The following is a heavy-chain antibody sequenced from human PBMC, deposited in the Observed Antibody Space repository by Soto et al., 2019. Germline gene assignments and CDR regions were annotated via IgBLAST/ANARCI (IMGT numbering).Heavy chain of an antibody. J-gene: IGHJ2*01. V-gene: IGHV2-5*01. CDR2: IYWNDNE. CDR1: GFSLTTTAVG. Sequence: QITLKESGPTLVMPTQTLTLTCSFSGFSLTTTAVGVGWIRQPPGKALEWLALIYWNDNEHYSPSLRSRLSITKDTSKNQMVLRMTDMDPVDTATYYCAHALFYADYDSYFDLWGRGTLVTVSS. CDR3: AHALFYADYDSYFDL. D-gene: IGHD4-17*01.